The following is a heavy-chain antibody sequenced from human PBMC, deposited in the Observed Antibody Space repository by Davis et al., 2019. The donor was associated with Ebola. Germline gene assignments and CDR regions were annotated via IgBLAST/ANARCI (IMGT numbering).Heavy chain of an antibody. J-gene: IGHJ4*02. V-gene: IGHV1-46*01. Sequence: AASVKVSCKASGYTLFSYYAHWVRQAPGQGLEWMGIINPSGGTTTYAQKFQGRVTMTRDTSTNTLYMELSNLTSGDTAVYYCVRDLRGWGDFDYWGQGTLVTVSS. CDR1: GYTLFSYY. CDR2: INPSGGTT. D-gene: IGHD3-10*01. CDR3: VRDLRGWGDFDY.